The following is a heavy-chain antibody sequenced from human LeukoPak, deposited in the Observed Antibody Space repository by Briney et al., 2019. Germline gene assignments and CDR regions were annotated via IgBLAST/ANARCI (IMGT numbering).Heavy chain of an antibody. CDR3: AKRQLNYFDY. D-gene: IGHD5-18*01. J-gene: IGHJ4*02. Sequence: GGSLRLSCAASGFTFSNYEMNWVRQAPGKGLEWVSYITSSGFTTYYADSVRGRFTISRDNSKNTLYLQMNSLRAEDTAVYYCAKRQLNYFDYWGQGTLVTVSS. V-gene: IGHV3-48*03. CDR2: ITSSGFTT. CDR1: GFTFSNYE.